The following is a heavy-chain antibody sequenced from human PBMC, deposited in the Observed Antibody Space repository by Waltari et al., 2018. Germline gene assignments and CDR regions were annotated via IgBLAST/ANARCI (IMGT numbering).Heavy chain of an antibody. CDR2: IWYDGSNK. J-gene: IGHJ4*02. CDR3: AKEIGGSYGY. D-gene: IGHD1-26*01. Sequence: QVQLVESGGGVVQPGRSLRLSCAASGFTFSSYGMHWVRQAPGKGLEWVAVIWYDGSNKYYADSVKGRFTISRDNSKNTLYLQMNSLRAEDTAMYYCAKEIGGSYGYWGQGTLVTVSS. CDR1: GFTFSSYG. V-gene: IGHV3-30*18.